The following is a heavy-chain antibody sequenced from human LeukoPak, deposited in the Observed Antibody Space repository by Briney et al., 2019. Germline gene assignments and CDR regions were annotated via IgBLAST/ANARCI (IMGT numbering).Heavy chain of an antibody. CDR3: ARPAYCGGNCYYFPDY. J-gene: IGHJ4*02. CDR1: GFTFSSYS. D-gene: IGHD2-21*02. Sequence: GGSLRLSCAASGFTFSSYSMNWVRQAPGKGLEWVSYISSSSIYIYYADSVKGRATISRDNAKNSLYLQMNSLRAEDTAVYYCARPAYCGGNCYYFPDYWGQGTLVTASS. CDR2: ISSSSIYI. V-gene: IGHV3-21*01.